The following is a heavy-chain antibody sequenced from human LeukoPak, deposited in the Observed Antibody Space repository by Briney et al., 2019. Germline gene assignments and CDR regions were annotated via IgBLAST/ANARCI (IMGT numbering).Heavy chain of an antibody. Sequence: SETLSLTCTVSGGSISSSSYYWGWIRQPPGKGLEWIGYIYYSGSTNYNPSLKSRVTISVDTSKNQFSLKLSSVTAADTAVYYCARAPTYCSSTSCSDWFDPWGQGTLVTVSS. V-gene: IGHV4-61*05. D-gene: IGHD2-2*01. CDR3: ARAPTYCSSTSCSDWFDP. CDR2: IYYSGST. J-gene: IGHJ5*02. CDR1: GGSISSSSYY.